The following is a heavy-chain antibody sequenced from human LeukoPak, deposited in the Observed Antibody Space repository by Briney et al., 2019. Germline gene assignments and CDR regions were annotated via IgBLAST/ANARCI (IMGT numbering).Heavy chain of an antibody. Sequence: GESLKISCKGSGYSFTSYWIGWVRQMPGKGLEWMGIIYPGDSDTRYSPSFQGQVTISADKSISPAYLQWSSLKTSATARAYCAGSVWWELLKGYYFDYWGQGTLVTVSS. CDR1: GYSFTSYW. J-gene: IGHJ4*02. V-gene: IGHV5-51*01. CDR2: IYPGDSDT. D-gene: IGHD1-26*01. CDR3: AGSVWWELLKGYYFDY.